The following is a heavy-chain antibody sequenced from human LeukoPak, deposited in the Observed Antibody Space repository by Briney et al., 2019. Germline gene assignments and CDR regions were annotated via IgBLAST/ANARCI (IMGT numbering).Heavy chain of an antibody. V-gene: IGHV3-13*04. CDR3: ARGLPGGLDP. CDR1: GFTFNTYD. D-gene: IGHD2-8*02. Sequence: QPGGSLRLSCAASGFTFNTYDMHWVRQETGKGLQWVSSIDAAGNTYYSASVTSRFTISRENARNSFFLQMNSLRAGDTAVYYCARGLPGGLDPWGQGTLVTVSS. CDR2: IDAAGNT. J-gene: IGHJ5*02.